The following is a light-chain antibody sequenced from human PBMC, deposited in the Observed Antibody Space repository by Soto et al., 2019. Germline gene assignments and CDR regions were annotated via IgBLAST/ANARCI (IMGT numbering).Light chain of an antibody. CDR1: SRDVGGYDY. Sequence: QSALTQPASVSGSPGQSITISCTGTSRDVGGYDYVSWYQQLPGKAPKLLIYDVNNRPSGVSHRFSGSNSGNTASLTSSWLKAEDEADYYCSSYTGSSTFVFGTGTKLTVL. V-gene: IGLV2-14*01. J-gene: IGLJ1*01. CDR3: SSYTGSSTFV. CDR2: DVN.